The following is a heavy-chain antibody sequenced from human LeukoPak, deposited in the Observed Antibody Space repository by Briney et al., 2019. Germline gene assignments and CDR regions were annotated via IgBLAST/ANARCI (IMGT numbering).Heavy chain of an antibody. D-gene: IGHD1-14*01. CDR1: GFTFSSHA. CDR2: INDDGGLT. CDR3: ARDNGMGFDY. Sequence: GGSLRLSCSAAGFTFSSHAMHWVRQAPGKGLEYVSTINDDGGLTYYADSVKGRFTISRDNAKNSLYLQMNSLRAEDTAVYYCARDNGMGFDYWGQGTLVTVSS. J-gene: IGHJ4*02. V-gene: IGHV3-64*04.